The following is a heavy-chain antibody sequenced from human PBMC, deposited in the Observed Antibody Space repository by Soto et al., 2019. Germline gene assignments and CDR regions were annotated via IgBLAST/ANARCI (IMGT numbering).Heavy chain of an antibody. J-gene: IGHJ4*02. Sequence: GGSLRLSCAASGFTFSSYAMHWVRQAPGKGLEWVAFISYDGSNKYYADSVKGRFTISRDNSKNTLYLQMNSLRAEGTAVYYCARVFRLGPRHPGKFDYPGQGTFVTVSS. CDR3: ARVFRLGPRHPGKFDY. CDR1: GFTFSSYA. D-gene: IGHD3-16*01. V-gene: IGHV3-30-3*01. CDR2: ISYDGSNK.